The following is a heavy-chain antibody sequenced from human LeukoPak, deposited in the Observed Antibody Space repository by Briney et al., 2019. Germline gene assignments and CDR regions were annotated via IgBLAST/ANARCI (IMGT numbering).Heavy chain of an antibody. CDR1: GGSISSSSYY. Sequence: SETLSLTCTVSGGSISSSSYYWGWIRQPPGKGLEWIGSIYYSGSTYYNPSLKSRVTISVDKSKNQFSLKLSSVTAADTAVYYCASVYYDFWSGHNWFDPWGQGTLVTVSS. CDR2: IYYSGST. J-gene: IGHJ5*02. D-gene: IGHD3-3*01. V-gene: IGHV4-39*07. CDR3: ASVYYDFWSGHNWFDP.